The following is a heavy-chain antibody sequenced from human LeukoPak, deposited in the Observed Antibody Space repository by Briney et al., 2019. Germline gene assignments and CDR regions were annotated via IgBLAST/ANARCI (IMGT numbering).Heavy chain of an antibody. V-gene: IGHV1-8*01. Sequence: GASVKVSCKASGYTFTSYDINWVRRATGQGLEWMGWMNPNSGNTGYAQKFQGRVTMTRNTSISTAYMELSSLRSEDTAVYYCARGHCSGGSCFYYYYYYGMDVWGQGTTVTVSS. CDR1: GYTFTSYD. CDR3: ARGHCSGGSCFYYYYYYGMDV. CDR2: MNPNSGNT. J-gene: IGHJ6*02. D-gene: IGHD2-15*01.